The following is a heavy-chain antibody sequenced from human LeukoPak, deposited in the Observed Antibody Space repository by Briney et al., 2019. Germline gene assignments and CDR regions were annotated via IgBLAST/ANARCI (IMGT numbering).Heavy chain of an antibody. CDR1: GGSISSGDYY. J-gene: IGHJ4*02. V-gene: IGHV4-30-4*01. D-gene: IGHD3-22*01. CDR2: IYYSGST. Sequence: SQTLSLTCTVSGGSISSGDYYWSWIRQPPGKGLEWIGYIYYSGSTYYNPSLKSRVTISVDTSKNQFSLKLSSVTAADTAVYYCATTYYYDSSGYYFFDYWGQGTLVTVSS. CDR3: ATTYYYDSSGYYFFDY.